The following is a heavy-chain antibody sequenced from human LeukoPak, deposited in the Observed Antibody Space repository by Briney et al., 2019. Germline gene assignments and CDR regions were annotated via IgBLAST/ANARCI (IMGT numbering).Heavy chain of an antibody. J-gene: IGHJ4*02. V-gene: IGHV1-2*02. Sequence: ASVKVSCKASGYTFTGYYMHWVRQAPGQGLEWMGWINPNSGGTNYAQKLQGRVTMTTDTSTSTAYMELRSLRSDDTAVYYCAKENMPMMVRGVITYDYWGQGTLVTVSS. CDR2: INPNSGGT. D-gene: IGHD3-10*01. CDR3: AKENMPMMVRGVITYDY. CDR1: GYTFTGYY.